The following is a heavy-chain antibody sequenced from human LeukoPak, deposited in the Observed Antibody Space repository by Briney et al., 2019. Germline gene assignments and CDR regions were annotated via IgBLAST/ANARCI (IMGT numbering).Heavy chain of an antibody. CDR2: ISTGSSYI. J-gene: IGHJ5*02. Sequence: TGGSLRLSCAASGFTFSSYSMNWVRQAPGKGLEWVSSISTGSSYIYYADSVKGRFTISRDNSKNTLYLQMNSLRAEDTAVYYCAKDSDRYCSSTSCYPWFDPWGQGTLVTVSS. CDR1: GFTFSSYS. D-gene: IGHD2-2*01. CDR3: AKDSDRYCSSTSCYPWFDP. V-gene: IGHV3-21*01.